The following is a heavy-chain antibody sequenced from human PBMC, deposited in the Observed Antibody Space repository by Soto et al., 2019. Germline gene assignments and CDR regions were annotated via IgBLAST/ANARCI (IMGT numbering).Heavy chain of an antibody. V-gene: IGHV3-72*01. CDR3: GRVGDYNFWSGPDY. J-gene: IGHJ4*02. D-gene: IGHD3-3*01. CDR1: GFSFSDHY. CDR2: TRNKANRYTT. Sequence: EVQLVESGGGLVQPGGSLRLSCAASGFSFSDHYMDWVRQAPGKGLEWVARTRNKANRYTTEYAASVKGRFTISRDDSKNSLYLQMSSLQTEDTAVYYCGRVGDYNFWSGPDYRGQGTLVTVSS.